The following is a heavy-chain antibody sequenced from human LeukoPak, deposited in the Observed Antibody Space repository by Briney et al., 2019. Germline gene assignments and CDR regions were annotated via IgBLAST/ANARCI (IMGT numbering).Heavy chain of an antibody. CDR3: ARSPITMVRGIIKMGYFQH. J-gene: IGHJ1*01. Sequence: KASQTLSLTCTVSGGSISSGDYYWSWIRQPPGKGLEWIGYIYYSGSTYYNPSLKSRVTISVDTSKKQFSLKLSSVTATDTAVYYCARSPITMVRGIIKMGYFQHWGQGTLVTVSS. V-gene: IGHV4-30-4*01. CDR2: IYYSGST. D-gene: IGHD3-10*01. CDR1: GGSISSGDYY.